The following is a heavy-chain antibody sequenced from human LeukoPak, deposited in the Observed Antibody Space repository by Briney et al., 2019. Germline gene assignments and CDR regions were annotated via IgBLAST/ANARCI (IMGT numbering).Heavy chain of an antibody. D-gene: IGHD2-21*02. V-gene: IGHV3-21*01. J-gene: IGHJ4*02. Sequence: GGSLRLSCAASGFTFSSYSMNWVRQAPGKGLEWVSSISSSSSYIYYADSVKGRFTISRDNAKNSLYLQMNSLRAEDTAVYYCAKEIYVVVTAAFDYWGQGTLVTVSS. CDR2: ISSSSSYI. CDR3: AKEIYVVVTAAFDY. CDR1: GFTFSSYS.